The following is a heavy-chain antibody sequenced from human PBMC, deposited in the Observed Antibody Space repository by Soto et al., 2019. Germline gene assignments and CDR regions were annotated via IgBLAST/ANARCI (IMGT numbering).Heavy chain of an antibody. D-gene: IGHD3-10*01. CDR1: GGSISSYY. Sequence: SETLSLTCTVSGGSISSYYWSWIRQPPGKGLEWIGYIYYSGSTNYNPSLKSRVTISVDTSKNQFSLKLSSVTAADTAVYYCARDGSGSRSFDYWGQGTLVTVSS. V-gene: IGHV4-59*01. J-gene: IGHJ4*02. CDR2: IYYSGST. CDR3: ARDGSGSRSFDY.